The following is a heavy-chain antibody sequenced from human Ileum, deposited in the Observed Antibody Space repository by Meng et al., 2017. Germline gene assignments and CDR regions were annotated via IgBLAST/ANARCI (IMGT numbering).Heavy chain of an antibody. V-gene: IGHV1-8*03. D-gene: IGHD2-15*01. CDR2: MNPNSGNT. CDR1: GYTFTSYD. Sequence: ASVKVSCKASGYTFTSYDINWVRQATGQGLEWMGWMNPNSGNTGYAQKFQGRVTITRNTSISTAYMELSSLRSEDTAVYYCARGSKYCSGGSCYLYYFDYWGQGTRVTGAS. J-gene: IGHJ4*02. CDR3: ARGSKYCSGGSCYLYYFDY.